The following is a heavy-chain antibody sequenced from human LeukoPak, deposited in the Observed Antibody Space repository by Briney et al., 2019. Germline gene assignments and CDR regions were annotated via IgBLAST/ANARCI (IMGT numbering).Heavy chain of an antibody. CDR3: AREYYFDY. Sequence: GGSLRLSCAASGFSVSRKYMNWVRQAPGKGLEWVSVIYSGGSTYYADSVKGRFTISRGNSKNTLYLQMNSLRAEDTAVYYCAREYYFDYWGQGTLVTVSS. V-gene: IGHV3-53*01. J-gene: IGHJ4*02. CDR1: GFSVSRKY. CDR2: IYSGGST.